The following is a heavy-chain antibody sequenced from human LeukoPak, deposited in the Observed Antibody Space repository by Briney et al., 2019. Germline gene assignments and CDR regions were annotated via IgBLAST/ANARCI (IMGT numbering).Heavy chain of an antibody. CDR2: IKQDGSAK. CDR3: ARVIAARDYFDY. D-gene: IGHD6-6*01. J-gene: IGHJ4*02. V-gene: IGHV3-7*01. CDR1: GFTFSSYW. Sequence: GGSLRLSCAASGFTFSSYWMSWVRQAPGKGLEWVANIKQDGSAKNYGDSVKGRFTISRDNAKNSLYLQMNSLRAEDTAVYYCARVIAARDYFDYWGQGTLVTVSS.